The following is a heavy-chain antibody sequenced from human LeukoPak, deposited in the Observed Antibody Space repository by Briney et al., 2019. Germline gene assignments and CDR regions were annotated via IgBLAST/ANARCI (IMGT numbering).Heavy chain of an antibody. J-gene: IGHJ5*02. Sequence: ASVKVSCKASGYTFTSYSINWVRQAPGQGLEWMGWMNPNSGNTGYAQKFQGRVTITRNTSTSTAYMELSSLRSEDTAVYYCARALFPNWFDPWGQGTLVTVSS. CDR2: MNPNSGNT. CDR1: GYTFTSYS. CDR3: ARALFPNWFDP. D-gene: IGHD3-3*01. V-gene: IGHV1-8*03.